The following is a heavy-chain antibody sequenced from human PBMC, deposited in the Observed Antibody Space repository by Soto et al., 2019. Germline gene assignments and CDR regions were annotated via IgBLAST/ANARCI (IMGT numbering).Heavy chain of an antibody. V-gene: IGHV4-39*01. Sequence: TSETLSLTCTVSGGSISSGDYYWSWIRQPPGKGLEWIGYIYYSGTTYHNPSLKSRVTISVDRSNNQFSLKLTSVTAADTAVYYCARHFSVDHFDYWGQGALVTVSS. CDR3: ARHFSVDHFDY. CDR2: IYYSGTT. CDR1: GGSISSGDYY. D-gene: IGHD3-9*01. J-gene: IGHJ4*02.